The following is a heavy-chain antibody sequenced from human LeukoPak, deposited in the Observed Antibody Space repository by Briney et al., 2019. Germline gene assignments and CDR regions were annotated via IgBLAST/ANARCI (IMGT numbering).Heavy chain of an antibody. CDR3: TTGRHDYVWGSYRPNYYFDY. D-gene: IGHD3-16*02. Sequence: PGRSLRLSCAASGFTFSSYAMHWVRQAPGKGLEWVAVISYDGSNKYYADSVKGRFTISRDNSKNTLYLQMNSLKTEDTAVYYCTTGRHDYVWGSYRPNYYFDYWGQGTLVTVST. J-gene: IGHJ4*02. V-gene: IGHV3-30-3*01. CDR1: GFTFSSYA. CDR2: ISYDGSNK.